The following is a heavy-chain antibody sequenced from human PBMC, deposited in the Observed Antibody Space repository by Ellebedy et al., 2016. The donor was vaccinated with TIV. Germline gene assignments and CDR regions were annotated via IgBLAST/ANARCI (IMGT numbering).Heavy chain of an antibody. Sequence: PGGSLRLSCIGSGFSFRSYWMSWVRQAPGKGLDWVANLRHDGNEEYYADSVKGRFTISRDNAINSLFLQMNSLRAGDTAVYYCARRGSYGDYAVQVNSWFDRWGRGTLVTVSS. CDR3: ARRGSYGDYAVQVNSWFDR. J-gene: IGHJ5*02. CDR1: GFSFRSYW. CDR2: LRHDGNEE. D-gene: IGHD4-17*01. V-gene: IGHV3-7*01.